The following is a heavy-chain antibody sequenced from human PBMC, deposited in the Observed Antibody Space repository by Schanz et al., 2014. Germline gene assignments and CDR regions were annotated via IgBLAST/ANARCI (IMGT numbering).Heavy chain of an antibody. CDR1: GYTFSSNA. V-gene: IGHV3-23*04. Sequence: EVQLVESGGGLVQPGGSLRLSCAASGYTFSSNAMSWVRQAPGKGLEWVSVISGSGDDTYYADSVKGRFTISRDNSKNTLYLHMNSLRAEDTAVYYCARDRPSGYALDFWGQGTLVTVSS. CDR2: ISGSGDDT. J-gene: IGHJ4*02. D-gene: IGHD5-12*01. CDR3: ARDRPSGYALDF.